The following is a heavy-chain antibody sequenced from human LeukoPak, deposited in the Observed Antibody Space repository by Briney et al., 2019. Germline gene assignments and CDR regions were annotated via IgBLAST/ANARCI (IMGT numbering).Heavy chain of an antibody. V-gene: IGHV3-30*18. CDR1: GFTFSSYG. J-gene: IGHJ4*02. Sequence: QPGRSLRLSCAASGFTFSSYGMHWVRQAPGKGLEWVAVISYDGSNKYYADSVKGRFTISRDNSKNTLYLQMNSLRAEDTAVYYCAKSGYYGSGSEPFDYWGQGTLVTVSS. CDR3: AKSGYYGSGSEPFDY. D-gene: IGHD3-10*01. CDR2: ISYDGSNK.